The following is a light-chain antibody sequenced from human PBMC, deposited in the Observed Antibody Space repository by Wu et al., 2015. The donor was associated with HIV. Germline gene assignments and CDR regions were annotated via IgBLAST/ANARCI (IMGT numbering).Light chain of an antibody. CDR3: QQYGDSPRT. V-gene: IGKV3-20*01. J-gene: IGKJ1*01. CDR1: QSVSSNY. CDR2: GAS. Sequence: EIVLTQSPGTLSLSPGERATLSCRASQSVSSNYLAWYQLKPGQPPRVLIYGASSTAPGIPDRFSGTGSGTDFTLTISKLEPEDFAVYYCQQYGDSPRTLGQGTTVEF.